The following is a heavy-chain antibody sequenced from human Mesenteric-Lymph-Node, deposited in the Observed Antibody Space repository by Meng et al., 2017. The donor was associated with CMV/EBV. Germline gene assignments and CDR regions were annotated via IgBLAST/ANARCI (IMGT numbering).Heavy chain of an antibody. Sequence: ASVKVSCKASGYTFTSYAMHWVRQAPGQGLEWMAWINPNSGDTNYVQNFQGRVSLTRDTSISTAYMELSRLRSDDTAVYYCAREYDSRGNYGMDVWGQGTTVTVSS. CDR2: INPNSGDT. D-gene: IGHD3-22*01. CDR3: AREYDSRGNYGMDV. CDR1: GYTFTSYA. V-gene: IGHV1-2*02. J-gene: IGHJ6*02.